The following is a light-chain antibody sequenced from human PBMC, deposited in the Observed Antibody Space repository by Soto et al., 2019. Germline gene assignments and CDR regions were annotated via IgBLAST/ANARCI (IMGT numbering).Light chain of an antibody. CDR1: SSDVGIYNY. CDR3: SSYTTSRTRV. J-gene: IGLJ1*01. Sequence: QSVLTQPASVSGSPGQSIAISCTGSSSDVGIYNYVSWYQQHPGKVPKLIIYEVSNRPSGVSNRFSGSKSGNTASLTISGLQAEDEADYYCSSYTTSRTRVFGNWIQVTVL. CDR2: EVS. V-gene: IGLV2-14*01.